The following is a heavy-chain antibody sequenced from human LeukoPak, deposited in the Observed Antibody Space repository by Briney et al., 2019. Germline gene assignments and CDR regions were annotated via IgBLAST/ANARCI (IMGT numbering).Heavy chain of an antibody. CDR3: AALPDYYDSSGYYFYFDY. CDR2: IVVGSGNT. Sequence: SVKVSXKASGFTFTSSAMQWVRQARGQRLEWIGWIVVGSGNTNYAQKFQERVTITRDMSTSTAYMELSSLRSEDTAVYYCAALPDYYDSSGYYFYFDYWGQGTLVTVSS. J-gene: IGHJ4*02. CDR1: GFTFTSSA. D-gene: IGHD3-22*01. V-gene: IGHV1-58*02.